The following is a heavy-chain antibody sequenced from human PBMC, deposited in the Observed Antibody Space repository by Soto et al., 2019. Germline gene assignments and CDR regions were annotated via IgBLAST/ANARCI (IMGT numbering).Heavy chain of an antibody. CDR2: ISWNSGSI. Sequence: GGSLRLSCAASGFTFDDYAMHWVRQAPGKGLEWVSGISWNSGSIGYADSVKGRFTISRDNAKNSLYLQMNSLRAEYTALYYCARSEEDSDYYYYGMDVWGQGTTVTVSS. D-gene: IGHD2-15*01. CDR3: ARSEEDSDYYYYGMDV. J-gene: IGHJ6*02. CDR1: GFTFDDYA. V-gene: IGHV3-9*01.